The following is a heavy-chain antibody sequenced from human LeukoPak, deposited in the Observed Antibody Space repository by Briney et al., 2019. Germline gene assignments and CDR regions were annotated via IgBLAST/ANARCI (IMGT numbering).Heavy chain of an antibody. CDR3: ARDQVQLWFGYYFDY. Sequence: GGSLRLSCAASGFTFSSYAMHWVRQAPGKGLEWVAVISYDGSNKYYADSVKGRFTISRDNSKNTLYLQMNSLRAEDTAVYYCARDQVQLWFGYYFDYWGQGTLVTVSS. D-gene: IGHD5-18*01. CDR2: ISYDGSNK. CDR1: GFTFSSYA. V-gene: IGHV3-30-3*01. J-gene: IGHJ4*02.